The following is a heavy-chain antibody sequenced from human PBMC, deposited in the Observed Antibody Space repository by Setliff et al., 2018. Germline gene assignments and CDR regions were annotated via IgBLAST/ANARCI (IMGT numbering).Heavy chain of an antibody. CDR3: ARAGLAAAGRKGVFDH. Sequence: ASVKVSCKASGYTFTRYYMYWVRQAPGQGFEWMGTINTGGGSASIVDQFQGRVTTTRDTSTNTAYMELNSLTSNDTAVYYCARAGLAAAGRKGVFDHWGQGTLVTVSS. V-gene: IGHV1-46*01. CDR1: GYTFTRYY. D-gene: IGHD6-13*01. J-gene: IGHJ4*02. CDR2: INTGGGSA.